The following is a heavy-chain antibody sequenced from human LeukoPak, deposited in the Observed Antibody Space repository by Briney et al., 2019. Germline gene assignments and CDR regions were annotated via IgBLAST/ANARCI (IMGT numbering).Heavy chain of an antibody. Sequence: ASVKVSCKASGYTFTGYGISWVRQAPGQGLEWMGWISTYNGNPNYAQNFRDRVTTTTDTPTTTAYMELSSLTSDDTAMYYCARARTLHNWFDPWGQGTLVTVSS. CDR2: ISTYNGNP. D-gene: IGHD1-14*01. CDR1: GYTFTGYG. CDR3: ARARTLHNWFDP. V-gene: IGHV1-18*01. J-gene: IGHJ5*02.